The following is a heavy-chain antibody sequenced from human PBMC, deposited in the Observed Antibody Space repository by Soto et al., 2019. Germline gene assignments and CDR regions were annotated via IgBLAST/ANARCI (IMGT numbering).Heavy chain of an antibody. CDR3: ARSRWGGYCSGGSCYSWFDP. Sequence: SETLSLTCAVYGGSFSGYYWSWIRQPPGKGLEWIGYIYYSGSTNYNPSLKSRVTISVDTSKNQFSLKLSSVTAADTAVYYCARSRWGGYCSGGSCYSWFDPWGQGTLVTVSS. D-gene: IGHD2-15*01. V-gene: IGHV4-59*12. CDR1: GGSFSGYY. CDR2: IYYSGST. J-gene: IGHJ5*02.